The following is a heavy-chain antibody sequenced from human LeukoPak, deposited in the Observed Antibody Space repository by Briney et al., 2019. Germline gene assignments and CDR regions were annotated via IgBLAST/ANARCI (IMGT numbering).Heavy chain of an antibody. CDR1: GLIFSNCD. CDR3: AKGATYYLDY. CDR2: IPFDGSNK. Sequence: PGGSLRLSCAASGLIFSNCDMHWVRQAPGKGLEWVAFIPFDGSNKYYADSVKGRFTISRDNSKNSLFLQMNSLRAEDTAVYYCAKGATYYLDYWGQGTLVTVSS. D-gene: IGHD2/OR15-2a*01. J-gene: IGHJ4*02. V-gene: IGHV3-30*02.